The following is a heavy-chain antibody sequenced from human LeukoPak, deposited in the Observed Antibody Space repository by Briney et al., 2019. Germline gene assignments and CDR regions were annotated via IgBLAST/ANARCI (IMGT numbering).Heavy chain of an antibody. V-gene: IGHV3-30*04. J-gene: IGHJ4*02. CDR2: ISHDVKTT. CDR1: GFSFSDSV. CDR3: AKDRGQYYFDY. D-gene: IGHD3-10*01. Sequence: PGGSLRLSCVASGFSFSDSVIHWVRQAPGKGLEWVAVISHDVKTTYYADSAKGRFTISRDNSKNTLYLQMNSLRAEDTAVYYCAKDRGQYYFDYWGQGTLVTVSS.